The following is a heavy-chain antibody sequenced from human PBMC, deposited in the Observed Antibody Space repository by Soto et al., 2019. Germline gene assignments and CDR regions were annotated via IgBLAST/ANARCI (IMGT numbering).Heavy chain of an antibody. CDR1: GFTFSDYG. D-gene: IGHD5-12*01. J-gene: IGHJ3*02. V-gene: IGHV3-33*01. Sequence: GGSLRLSCAASGFTFSDYGMHWVRQVPGKGLEWVALIWYDGTNKYYADSVKGRFTISRDNSKNTLYLQMNSLRGEDTAVYYCARDELGVVDTVIAFDMWGQGTKVTVSS. CDR2: IWYDGTNK. CDR3: ARDELGVVDTVIAFDM.